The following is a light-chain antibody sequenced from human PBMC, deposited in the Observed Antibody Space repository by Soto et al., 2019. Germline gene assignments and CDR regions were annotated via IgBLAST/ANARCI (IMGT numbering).Light chain of an antibody. CDR3: QAWDSSTASVV. Sequence: SYELTQPPSVSVSPGQTATIAGSGDKLGDKYASWYQQKPGQSPVLVIFQDTKRPSGIPERFSGSNSGNTATLTISGTQAIDEADYYCQAWDSSTASVVFGGGTKLTVL. V-gene: IGLV3-1*01. J-gene: IGLJ3*02. CDR1: KLGDKY. CDR2: QDT.